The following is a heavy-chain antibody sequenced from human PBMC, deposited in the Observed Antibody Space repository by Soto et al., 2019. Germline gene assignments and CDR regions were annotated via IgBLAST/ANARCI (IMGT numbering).Heavy chain of an antibody. CDR2: INHSGST. Sequence: SETLSLTCAVYGGSFSGYYWSWIRQPPGKGLEWIGEINHSGSTNYNPSLKSRVTISVDTSKNQFSLKLSSVTAADTAVYYCARDVSIYSGSYFDLWGRGTLVTVPQ. D-gene: IGHD1-26*01. CDR1: GGSFSGYY. J-gene: IGHJ2*01. CDR3: ARDVSIYSGSYFDL. V-gene: IGHV4-34*01.